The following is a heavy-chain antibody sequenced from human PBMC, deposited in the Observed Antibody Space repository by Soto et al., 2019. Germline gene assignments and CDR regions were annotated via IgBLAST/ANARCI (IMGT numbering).Heavy chain of an antibody. CDR3: ARADSDPLPRYNSFDP. D-gene: IGHD2-15*01. CDR1: GGSISSGGYY. Sequence: LSLTCTVSGGSISSGGYYWSWIRQHPGKGLEWIGYIYYSGSTYYNPSLKSRVTISVDTSKNQFSLKLSSVTAADTAVYYGARADSDPLPRYNSFDPWRHGTLVTVSS. J-gene: IGHJ5*02. V-gene: IGHV4-31*03. CDR2: IYYSGST.